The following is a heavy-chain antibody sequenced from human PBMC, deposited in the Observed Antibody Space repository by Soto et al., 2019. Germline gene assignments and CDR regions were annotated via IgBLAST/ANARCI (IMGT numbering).Heavy chain of an antibody. CDR1: GFTFSSYA. D-gene: IGHD5-12*01. V-gene: IGHV3-23*01. CDR2: ISGSGGST. J-gene: IGHJ4*02. Sequence: GGSLRLSCAASGFTFSSYAMSWVRQAPGKGLEWVSAISGSGGSTYYADSVKGRFTISRDNSKNTLYLQMNSLRAEDTAVYYCAKLRRRWLQSCIDYWGQGTLVTVSS. CDR3: AKLRRRWLQSCIDY.